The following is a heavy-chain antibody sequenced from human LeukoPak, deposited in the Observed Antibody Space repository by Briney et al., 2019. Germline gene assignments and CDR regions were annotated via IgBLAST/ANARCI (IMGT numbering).Heavy chain of an antibody. V-gene: IGHV3-9*01. Sequence: GRSLRLSCAASGFTFDDYAMHWVRQAPGKGLEWVSGISWNSGSIGYADSVKGRFTISRDNAKNSLYLQMNSLRAEDTALYYCAKAQPYHDSSGYYSLDYWGQGTLVTVSS. D-gene: IGHD3-22*01. CDR3: AKAQPYHDSSGYYSLDY. CDR1: GFTFDDYA. CDR2: ISWNSGSI. J-gene: IGHJ4*02.